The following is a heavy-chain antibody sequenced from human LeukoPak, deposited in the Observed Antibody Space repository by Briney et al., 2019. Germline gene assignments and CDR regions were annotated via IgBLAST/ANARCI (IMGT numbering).Heavy chain of an antibody. J-gene: IGHJ4*02. Sequence: QSGGSLRLSCAASGFTFSSYGMSWVRQAPGKGLEWVSVISGSGDRTYYADSVKGRFTISRDNSKNTLYLQMNSLRAEDTAVYYCAKAAYGSESYYDPFDYWGQGTLVTVSS. D-gene: IGHD3-10*01. CDR2: ISGSGDRT. CDR1: GFTFSSYG. CDR3: AKAAYGSESYYDPFDY. V-gene: IGHV3-23*01.